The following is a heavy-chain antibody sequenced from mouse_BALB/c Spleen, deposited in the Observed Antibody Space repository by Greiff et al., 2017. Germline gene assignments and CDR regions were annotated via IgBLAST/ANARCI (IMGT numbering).Heavy chain of an antibody. CDR1: GYTFTSYY. J-gene: IGHJ2*01. CDR2: IYPGNVNT. V-gene: IGHV1S56*01. CDR3: ARGHSFDY. Sequence: VKLVESGPELVKPGASVRISCKASGYTFTSYYIHWVKQRPGQGLEWIGWIYPGNVNTKYNEKFKGKATLTADKSSSTAYMQLSSLTSEDSAVYFCARGHSFDYWGQGTTLTVSS.